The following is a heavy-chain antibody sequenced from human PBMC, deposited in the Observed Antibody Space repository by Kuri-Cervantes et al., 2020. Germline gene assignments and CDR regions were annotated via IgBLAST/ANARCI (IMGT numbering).Heavy chain of an antibody. D-gene: IGHD2-15*01. CDR2: ISYDGSNK. CDR1: GFTFSSYA. Sequence: GESLKISCAASGFTFSSYAMHWVRQAPGKGLEWVAVISYDGSNKYYADSVEGRFTISRDNSKNTLYLQMNSLRAEDTAVYYCARGLGYCSGGSCPGNFDYWGQGTLVTVSS. V-gene: IGHV3-30*01. J-gene: IGHJ4*02. CDR3: ARGLGYCSGGSCPGNFDY.